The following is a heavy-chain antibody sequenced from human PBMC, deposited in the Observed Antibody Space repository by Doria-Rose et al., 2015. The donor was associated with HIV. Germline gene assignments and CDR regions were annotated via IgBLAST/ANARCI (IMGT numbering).Heavy chain of an antibody. J-gene: IGHJ4*02. CDR3: ARIKSSRWYHKYYFDF. Sequence: QITLKESGPVLVKPTETLTLTCTVSGVSLSSPGMGVSWIRQPTGKALEWLANFFSDDDRSYKASLKSRLTIASGTTKSHVVLTMTDMDPVDTATYYCARIKSSRWYHKYYFDFWGQGSLFIVSA. D-gene: IGHD6-13*01. CDR2: FFSDDDR. V-gene: IGHV2-26*01. CDR1: GVSLSSPGMG.